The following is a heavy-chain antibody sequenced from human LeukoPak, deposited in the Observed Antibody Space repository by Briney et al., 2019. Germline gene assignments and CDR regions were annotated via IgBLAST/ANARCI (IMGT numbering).Heavy chain of an antibody. CDR1: GYTFTSYG. CDR3: ASPQYSGSYVFDY. Sequence: ASVKVSCKASGYTFTSYGISWVRQAPGQGLEWMGRIIPILGIANYAQKFQGRVTITADKSTSTAYMELSSLRSEDTAVYYCASPQYSGSYVFDYWGQGTLVTVSS. CDR2: IIPILGIA. D-gene: IGHD1-26*01. J-gene: IGHJ4*02. V-gene: IGHV1-69*04.